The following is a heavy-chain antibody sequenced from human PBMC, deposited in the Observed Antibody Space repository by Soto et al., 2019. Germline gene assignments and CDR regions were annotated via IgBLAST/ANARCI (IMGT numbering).Heavy chain of an antibody. CDR2: IYYSGST. D-gene: IGHD4-17*01. J-gene: IGHJ4*02. CDR3: ARVDFGDNHFDY. CDR1: GGSVNSGGYN. V-gene: IGHV4-31*03. Sequence: QVQLQESGPGLVKPSQTLSLTCTVSGGSVNSGGYNWSWIRQHPGKGLEWIGYIYYSGSTYYNPSLQSRVSISLDTSKNQFSLKLSSVTAADAAVYYCARVDFGDNHFDYWGQGTLVTVSS.